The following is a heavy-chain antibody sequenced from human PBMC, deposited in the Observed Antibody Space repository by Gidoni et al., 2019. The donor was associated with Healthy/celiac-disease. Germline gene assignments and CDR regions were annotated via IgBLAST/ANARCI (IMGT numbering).Heavy chain of an antibody. Sequence: EVPLLESGGGLVQPGGSLRLSCAASGFTFSSYAMSWVRQAPGKGLEWVSAISGSGGSTYYADSVKGRFTISRDNSKNTLYLQMNSLRAEDTAVYYCAKDLTPTIAAAGKAGYDYWGQGTLVTVSS. CDR2: ISGSGGST. CDR3: AKDLTPTIAAAGKAGYDY. D-gene: IGHD6-13*01. V-gene: IGHV3-23*01. CDR1: GFTFSSYA. J-gene: IGHJ4*02.